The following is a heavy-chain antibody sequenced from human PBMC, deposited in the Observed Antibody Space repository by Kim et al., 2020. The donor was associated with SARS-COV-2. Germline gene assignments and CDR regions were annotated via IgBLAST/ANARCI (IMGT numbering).Heavy chain of an antibody. V-gene: IGHV3-73*01. Sequence: GGSLRLSCAASGLTFSGSAMHWVRQASGKGLEWVGRIRNKANTYATAFAASVKGRFTISRDDSKNMVYLQMNSLKTEDTAVYYCTRNYYDGRYYYGMDVWGQGTTVTVSS. CDR2: IRNKANTYAT. CDR3: TRNYYDGRYYYGMDV. CDR1: GLTFSGSA. D-gene: IGHD3-22*01. J-gene: IGHJ6*02.